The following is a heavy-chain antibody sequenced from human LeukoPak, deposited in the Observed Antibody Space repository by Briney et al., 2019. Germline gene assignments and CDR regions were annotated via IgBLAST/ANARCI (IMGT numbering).Heavy chain of an antibody. CDR1: GFTFSSYA. D-gene: IGHD2-8*02. J-gene: IGHJ4*02. CDR2: ISASGGTT. CDR3: AKTDTGGYYRGNFDF. Sequence: PGGSLRLSCAASGFTFSSYAMSWVRQAPGKGLEWVSAISASGGTTYYADSMKGRFTMSRDNSKNTLFLQMNRLRADDTAVYYCAKTDTGGYYRGNFDFWGQGTLVTVSS. V-gene: IGHV3-23*01.